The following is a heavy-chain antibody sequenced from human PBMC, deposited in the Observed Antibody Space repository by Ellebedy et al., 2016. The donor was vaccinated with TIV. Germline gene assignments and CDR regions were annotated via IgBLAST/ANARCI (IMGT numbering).Heavy chain of an antibody. CDR2: INPSGGST. CDR3: ARAVNGDGYNWGRLLDY. D-gene: IGHD5-24*01. CDR1: GYTFTSYY. V-gene: IGHV1-46*01. J-gene: IGHJ4*02. Sequence: ASVKVSCKASGYTFTSYYMHWVRQAPGQGLEWMGIINPSGGSTSYAQKFQGRVTMTRDTSTSTVYMELSSLRSEDTAVYYCARAVNGDGYNWGRLLDYWGQGTLVTVSS.